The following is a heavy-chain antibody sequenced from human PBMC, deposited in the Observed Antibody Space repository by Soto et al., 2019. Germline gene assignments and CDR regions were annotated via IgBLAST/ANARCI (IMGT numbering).Heavy chain of an antibody. Sequence: QVQLQQWGAGLLKPSETLSLNCAVTGGSLSGYYWSWIRQPPGKGLEWIGEVKDGGHTNYSPSLRGRVTISSDSSTNQSSLRLNSGTAADTGVYYCARGQEGVVATHWDQGSLVTVSS. CDR3: ARGQEGVVATH. CDR2: VKDGGHT. CDR1: GGSLSGYY. D-gene: IGHD5-12*01. J-gene: IGHJ4*02. V-gene: IGHV4-34*01.